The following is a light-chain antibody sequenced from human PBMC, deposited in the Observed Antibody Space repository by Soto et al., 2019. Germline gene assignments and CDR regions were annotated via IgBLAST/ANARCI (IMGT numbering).Light chain of an antibody. V-gene: IGLV2-14*03. CDR2: DVA. CDR3: LSYTETTHHSV. J-gene: IGLJ1*01. Sequence: QSVPTQPDSVSGSPGQSGTISCSGTSSDIKSQDYVYWYQQHPGEAPQSVIYDVAKRPPGVSNRFSGSKSGSTASLVISGLQAEDEAEYYCLSYTETTHHSVFGTGTQLTVL. CDR1: SSDIKSQDY.